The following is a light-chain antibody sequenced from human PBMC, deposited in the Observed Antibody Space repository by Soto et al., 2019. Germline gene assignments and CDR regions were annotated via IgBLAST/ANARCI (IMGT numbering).Light chain of an antibody. V-gene: IGLV1-44*01. Sequence: QSVLTQPPSASGTPEQRVTISCSGSSSNIGSNVVNWYQQFPGTAPKLLIYSDNQRPSGVPDRFSGSKSGTSASLAISGLQSEDEADYYCAAWDDSLNGPVVLGGGTKLTVL. CDR1: SSNIGSNV. CDR3: AAWDDSLNGPVV. J-gene: IGLJ2*01. CDR2: SDN.